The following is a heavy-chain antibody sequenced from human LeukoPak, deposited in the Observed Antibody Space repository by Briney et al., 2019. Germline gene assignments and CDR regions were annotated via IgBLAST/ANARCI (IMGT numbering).Heavy chain of an antibody. Sequence: SETLSLTCTISGGSISTYYWSWIRQPPGKGPEWIGYIYYSGSTNYNPSLKSRVTISLDTSKNQFSLKLRSVTAADTAVYYCARDRLNGYSFAFDYWGQGTLVTVSS. CDR1: GGSISTYY. J-gene: IGHJ4*02. CDR3: ARDRLNGYSFAFDY. V-gene: IGHV4-59*01. D-gene: IGHD5-18*01. CDR2: IYYSGST.